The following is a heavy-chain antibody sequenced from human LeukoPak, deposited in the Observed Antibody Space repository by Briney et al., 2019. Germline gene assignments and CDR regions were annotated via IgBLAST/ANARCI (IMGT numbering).Heavy chain of an antibody. J-gene: IGHJ3*02. Sequence: SQTLSLTCTVSGDSIISGSDYWSWIRQPAGKGLECIGRIYTRGSTNYNPSLKSRVTISVDTSKNQFSLKLSSVTAADTAVYYCARSGYYDTSGSRDAFDIWGQGTTVTVSS. V-gene: IGHV4-61*02. CDR3: ARSGYYDTSGSRDAFDI. D-gene: IGHD3-22*01. CDR1: GDSIISGSDY. CDR2: IYTRGST.